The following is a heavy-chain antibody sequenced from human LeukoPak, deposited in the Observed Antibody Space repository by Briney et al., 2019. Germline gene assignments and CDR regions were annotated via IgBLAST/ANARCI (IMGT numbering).Heavy chain of an antibody. D-gene: IGHD6-13*01. CDR2: ISWNSGSI. CDR3: AKGIAAAGTPDY. J-gene: IGHJ4*02. V-gene: IGHV3-9*01. CDR1: GFTFDDYA. Sequence: GGSLRLSCAASGFTFDDYAMHWVRQAPGKGLEWVSGISWNSGSIGYADSVKGRFTIPRDNAKNSLYLQMNSLRAEDTALYYCAKGIAAAGTPDYWGQGTLVTVSS.